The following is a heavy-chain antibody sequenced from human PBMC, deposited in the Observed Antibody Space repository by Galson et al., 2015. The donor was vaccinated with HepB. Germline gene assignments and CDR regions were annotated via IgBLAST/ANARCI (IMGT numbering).Heavy chain of an antibody. CDR2: ISFDGDTQ. J-gene: IGHJ4*02. V-gene: IGHV3-30*18. CDR3: AKDPASARGHFDT. CDR1: GFTFSCYA. Sequence: SLRLSCAASGFTFSCYAMHWVRQTPGQGLEWLTVISFDGDTQYYRDSVKGRFTISRDNSKNTLYLQMNRLSSEDTAMYYCAKDPASARGHFDTWGQGTLVT. D-gene: IGHD2-2*01.